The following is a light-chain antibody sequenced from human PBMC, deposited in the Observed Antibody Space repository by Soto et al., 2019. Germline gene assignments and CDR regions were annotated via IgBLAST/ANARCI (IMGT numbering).Light chain of an antibody. V-gene: IGKV1-5*03. Sequence: DVQMTQSPSTLSASVRDRVTITCRASQSIDSWLAWYQQKPGKAPKLLIYKAFSLESGVPSRFSGSGSGTEFTLTVSSLQPDDFATYYCQQYHYFPYTFGQGTNLEIK. J-gene: IGKJ2*01. CDR2: KAF. CDR1: QSIDSW. CDR3: QQYHYFPYT.